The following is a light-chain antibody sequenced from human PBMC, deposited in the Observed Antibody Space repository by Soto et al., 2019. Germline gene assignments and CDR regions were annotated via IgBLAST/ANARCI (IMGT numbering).Light chain of an antibody. V-gene: IGLV2-11*01. J-gene: IGLJ1*01. CDR2: DVS. Sequence: QXVLTQPRSVSGSPGQSVTISCTGTSSDVGAYNYVSWYQQHPAKAPNLMIYDVSKRPSGVPDRFSGSKSGNTASLTISGLQAEDEGDYYCCSYTNSAYVFGTGTKVTVL. CDR1: SSDVGAYNY. CDR3: CSYTNSAYV.